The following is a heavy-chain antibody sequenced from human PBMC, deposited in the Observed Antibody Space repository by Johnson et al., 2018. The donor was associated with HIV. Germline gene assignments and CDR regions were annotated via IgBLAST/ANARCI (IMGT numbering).Heavy chain of an antibody. CDR1: GFTFSSYW. D-gene: IGHD3-16*02. CDR3: AREGGSYPGETVDYAFDI. CDR2: INSDGSST. Sequence: VQLVESGGGLVQPGGSLRLSCAASGFTFSSYWMHWVRQAPGKGLVWVSRINSDGSSTNYADSVKGRFTISRDNAKKTMYLQMNSLRVEDTAGYYCAREGGSYPGETVDYAFDIWGQGTTVTVSS. V-gene: IGHV3-74*02. J-gene: IGHJ3*02.